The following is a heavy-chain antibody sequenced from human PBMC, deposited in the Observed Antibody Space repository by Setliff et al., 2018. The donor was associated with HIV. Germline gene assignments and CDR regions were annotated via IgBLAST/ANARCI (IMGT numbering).Heavy chain of an antibody. J-gene: IGHJ2*01. Sequence: SETLSLTCTVSGGSINSRDYSWGWIRQPPGKGLEWIVSLPHSGVTYYNPSLRSRVTTSVDTSKNQFSLKLRSVTAADTAVYYCARFVVVTAIQSYWYFDLWGRGTLVTVSS. CDR1: GGSINSRDYS. D-gene: IGHD2-21*02. CDR2: LPHSGVT. CDR3: ARFVVVTAIQSYWYFDL. V-gene: IGHV4-39*07.